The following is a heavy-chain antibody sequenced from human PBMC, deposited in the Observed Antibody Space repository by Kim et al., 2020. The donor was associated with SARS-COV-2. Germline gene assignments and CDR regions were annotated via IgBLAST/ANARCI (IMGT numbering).Heavy chain of an antibody. Sequence: SETLSLTCTVSGGSISSYYWSWIRQPPGKGLEWIGYIYDSGSTNYNPSLKSRVTISVDTSKNQFSLKLSSLTTADTAVYYCARDLDSGWFLGFDPWGQGT. CDR2: IYDSGST. J-gene: IGHJ5*02. V-gene: IGHV4-59*01. CDR3: ARDLDSGWFLGFDP. CDR1: GGSISSYY. D-gene: IGHD6-19*01.